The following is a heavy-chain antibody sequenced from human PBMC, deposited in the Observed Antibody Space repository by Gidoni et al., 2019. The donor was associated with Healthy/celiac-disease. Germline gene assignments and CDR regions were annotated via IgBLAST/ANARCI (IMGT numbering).Heavy chain of an antibody. CDR2: IYHSGST. J-gene: IGHJ4*02. CDR3: ARGIAAFPVY. V-gene: IGHV4-30-2*01. D-gene: IGHD6-13*01. Sequence: QLQLQESGSGLVKPSQTLSLTCAVSRGSISSGGYSWSWIRQPPGKGLEWIGYIYHSGSTYYNPSLKSRVTISVDRSKNQFSLKLSSVTAADTAVYYCARGIAAFPVYWGQGTLVTVSS. CDR1: RGSISSGGYS.